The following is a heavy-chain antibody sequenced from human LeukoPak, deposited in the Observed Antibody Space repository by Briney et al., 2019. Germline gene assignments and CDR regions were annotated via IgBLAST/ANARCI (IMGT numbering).Heavy chain of an antibody. CDR2: IYSGGST. J-gene: IGHJ4*02. CDR3: ARVEGDGYKSSAFDY. D-gene: IGHD5-24*01. Sequence: GGSLRLSCAASGFTVSSNYMSWVRQAPGKGLEWVSVIYSGGSTYYADSVKGRFTISRDNSKNTLYLQMNSLRAEDTAVYYCARVEGDGYKSSAFDYWGQGTLVTVSS. CDR1: GFTVSSNY. V-gene: IGHV3-66*01.